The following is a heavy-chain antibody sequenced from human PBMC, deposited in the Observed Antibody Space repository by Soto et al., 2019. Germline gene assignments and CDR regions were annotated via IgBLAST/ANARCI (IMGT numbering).Heavy chain of an antibody. Sequence: GGSLRLSCAASGFTFSGDWMHWVRQAAGKGLVWVSRINMDGSSTNYADSVKGRFTIFRDNAKNTLYLQMNSLRVDDTAVYYCARGPRGLYHHDYWGQGALVTVSS. J-gene: IGHJ4*02. CDR2: INMDGSST. CDR1: GFTFSGDW. D-gene: IGHD2-2*01. V-gene: IGHV3-74*01. CDR3: ARGPRGLYHHDY.